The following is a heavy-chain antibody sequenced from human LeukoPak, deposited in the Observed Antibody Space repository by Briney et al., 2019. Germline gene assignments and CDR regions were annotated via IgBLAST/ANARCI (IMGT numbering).Heavy chain of an antibody. J-gene: IGHJ4*02. Sequence: ASVKVSCKASGGTFSSYAISWVRQAPGQGLEWMGGIIPIFGTANYAQKFQGRVTITADESTSTAYMELSSLRSEDTAVYYCASFESTGSSQGELLWFGELSPSYFDYWAREPWSPSPQ. CDR2: IIPIFGTA. CDR3: ASFESTGSSQGELLWFGELSPSYFDY. D-gene: IGHD3-10*01. CDR1: GGTFSSYA. V-gene: IGHV1-69*13.